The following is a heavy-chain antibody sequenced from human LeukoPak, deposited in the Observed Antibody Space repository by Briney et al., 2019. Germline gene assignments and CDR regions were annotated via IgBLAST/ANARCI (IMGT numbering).Heavy chain of an antibody. V-gene: IGHV3-7*01. J-gene: IGHJ6*03. D-gene: IGHD3-3*01. CDR3: RGTRTTIFAYFMDV. CDR2: INQDGSET. CDR1: EFSFRSYW. Sequence: GGSLRLSCVGSEFSFRSYWMSWVRQAPGKGLEWVANINQDGSETYYVDSVKGRFTISRDNAKDSLYLQMNSLRVEDTAVYFCRGTRTTIFAYFMDVWGKGTTVTVS.